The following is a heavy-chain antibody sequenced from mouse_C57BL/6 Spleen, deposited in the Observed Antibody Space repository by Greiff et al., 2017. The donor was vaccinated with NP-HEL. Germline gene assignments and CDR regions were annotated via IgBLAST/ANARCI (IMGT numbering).Heavy chain of an antibody. J-gene: IGHJ4*01. Sequence: EVHLVESEGGLVQPGRSMKLSCTASGFTFSDYYMAWFRQVPEKGLDWVANFTYDGSSTYYLDSLKSRFIISRDNAKNILYLQMSSLKSEDTATYYCARDRFLYAMDYWGQGTSVTVSS. CDR2: FTYDGSST. V-gene: IGHV5-16*01. CDR3: ARDRFLYAMDY. CDR1: GFTFSDYY.